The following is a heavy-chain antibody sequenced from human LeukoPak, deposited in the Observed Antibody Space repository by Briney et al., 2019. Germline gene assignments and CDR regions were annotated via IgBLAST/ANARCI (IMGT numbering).Heavy chain of an antibody. Sequence: GGSLRLSCAAYGFTFSSYSMNWVRQAPGKGLEWVSSISSSSSYIYCADSVKGRFTISRDNSKNTLYLQMNSLRAEDTAVYYCAKDFARPPYIAVVTHFDYWGQETLVTVSS. D-gene: IGHD2-21*02. CDR2: ISSSSSYI. CDR1: GFTFSSYS. V-gene: IGHV3-21*04. J-gene: IGHJ4*02. CDR3: AKDFARPPYIAVVTHFDY.